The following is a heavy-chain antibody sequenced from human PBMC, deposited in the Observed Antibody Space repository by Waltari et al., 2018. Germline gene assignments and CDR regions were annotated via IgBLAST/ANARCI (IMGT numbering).Heavy chain of an antibody. CDR3: ARYDSWRQDQGWFDP. D-gene: IGHD3-3*01. J-gene: IGHJ5*02. V-gene: IGHV3-21*01. CDR1: GFTCSAYT. Sequence: EVQLVESGGGLVKPGGSLRLSCAASGFTCSAYTMNWVRQAPGKGLEWVSSISGSSGDIYYADSVKGRFTISRDNDKNSLYLQMNSLRAEDTAVYYCARYDSWRQDQGWFDPWGQGSLVTVSS. CDR2: ISGSSGDI.